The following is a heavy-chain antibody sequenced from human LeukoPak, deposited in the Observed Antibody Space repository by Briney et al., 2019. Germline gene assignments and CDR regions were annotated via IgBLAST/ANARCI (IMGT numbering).Heavy chain of an antibody. D-gene: IGHD6-19*01. V-gene: IGHV1-2*02. CDR1: GYTFTGYY. Sequence: ASVKVSCKASGYTFTGYYMHWVRQAPGQGLEWTGWINPNSGGTNYAQKFQGRVTMTRDTSISTAYMELSRLRSDDTAVYYCARVSFASSDSFDYWGQGTLVTVSS. J-gene: IGHJ4*02. CDR3: ARVSFASSDSFDY. CDR2: INPNSGGT.